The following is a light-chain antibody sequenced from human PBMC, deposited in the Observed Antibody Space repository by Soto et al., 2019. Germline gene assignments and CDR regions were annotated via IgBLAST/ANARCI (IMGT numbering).Light chain of an antibody. V-gene: IGKV1-5*03. CDR3: QQYSSYSLFS. Sequence: DIQMTQSPSTLSASVGDRVTITCRASQNINNWLAWYQQKPGKAPKLLISKASSLQGGVPSRFSGSGSGTEYTLTISCLQADDFATHYCQQYSSYSLFSFGPGTKVDIK. J-gene: IGKJ3*01. CDR1: QNINNW. CDR2: KAS.